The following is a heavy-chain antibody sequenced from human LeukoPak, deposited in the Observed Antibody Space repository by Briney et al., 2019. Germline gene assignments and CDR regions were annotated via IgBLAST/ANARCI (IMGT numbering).Heavy chain of an antibody. Sequence: SETLSLTCTVSGGSISSYYWSWIRQPAGKGLEWIGRIYTSGSTNYNPSLKSRVTMSVDTSKNQFSLKLSSVTAADTAVFYGARERYYYDSSGYYERVGCWGQGTPVNVAS. CDR2: IYTSGST. CDR3: ARERYYYDSSGYYERVGC. J-gene: IGHJ4*02. D-gene: IGHD3-22*01. CDR1: GGSISSYY. V-gene: IGHV4-4*07.